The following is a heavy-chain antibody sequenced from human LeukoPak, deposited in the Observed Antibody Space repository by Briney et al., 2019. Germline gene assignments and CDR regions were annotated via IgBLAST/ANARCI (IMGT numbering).Heavy chain of an antibody. Sequence: GGSLRLSCAASGFTISNNYMNWVRQTPGKGLEWVSIIYSGGNTYYAESVKGRFTISRDNSKNTLYLQMNSLRAEDTAVYYCARRPYTNNHYYYAMDAWGQGTTVTVSS. CDR3: ARRPYTNNHYYYAMDA. CDR2: IYSGGNT. J-gene: IGHJ6*02. D-gene: IGHD4-11*01. V-gene: IGHV3-66*01. CDR1: GFTISNNY.